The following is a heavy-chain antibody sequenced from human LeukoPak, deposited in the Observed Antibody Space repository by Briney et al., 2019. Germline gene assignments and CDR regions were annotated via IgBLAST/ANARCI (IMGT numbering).Heavy chain of an antibody. Sequence: GGSLRLSCAASGFNITNYYMSWVRQAPGKGLEWDSVIYSGGTTYYADSVKGRFTISRDNSNSTVSLQMNSLRVDDTAVYYCARASWGYDFDCWGQGTLVTVSS. CDR3: ARASWGYDFDC. V-gene: IGHV3-53*01. D-gene: IGHD7-27*01. CDR1: GFNITNYY. CDR2: IYSGGTT. J-gene: IGHJ4*02.